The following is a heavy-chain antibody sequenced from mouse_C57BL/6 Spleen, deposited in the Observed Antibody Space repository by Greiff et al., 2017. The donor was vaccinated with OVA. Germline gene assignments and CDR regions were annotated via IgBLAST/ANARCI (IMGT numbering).Heavy chain of an antibody. J-gene: IGHJ4*01. Sequence: QVQLQQSGPGLVAPSQSLSITCTVSGFSLTSYGVDWVRQPPGKGLEWLGVIWGGGSTHYNSALMSRLGISNDNSKSLVFLKMNSLHADDTAMYYCAKRRDGYYHAMDYWGQGTSVTVSS. V-gene: IGHV2-9*01. D-gene: IGHD2-3*01. CDR3: AKRRDGYYHAMDY. CDR1: GFSLTSYG. CDR2: IWGGGST.